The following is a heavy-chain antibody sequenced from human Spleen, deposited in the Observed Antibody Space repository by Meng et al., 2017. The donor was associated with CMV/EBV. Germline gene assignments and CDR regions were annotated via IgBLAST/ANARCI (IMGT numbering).Heavy chain of an antibody. CDR2: IISIFGTT. CDR3: TREEYYGSAKFDP. CDR1: GGTFSSYA. J-gene: IGHJ5*02. D-gene: IGHD3-10*01. Sequence: SVKVSCKASGGTFSSYAISWVRQAPGQGLEWMGGIISIFGTTRYAKMFQGRVTITTDESTSTAYLELSSLRSEDTAVYYCTREEYYGSAKFDPWGQGTLVTVSS. V-gene: IGHV1-69*05.